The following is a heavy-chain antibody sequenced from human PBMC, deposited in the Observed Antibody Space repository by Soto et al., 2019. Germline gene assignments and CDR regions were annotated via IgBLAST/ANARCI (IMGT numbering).Heavy chain of an antibody. V-gene: IGHV1-69*01. CDR1: GGTFSSYA. Sequence: QVQLVQSGAEVKKPGSSVKVSCKASGGTFSSYAISWVRQAPGQGLEWMGGIIPIFGTANYAKKFQGRVTNTGDESTSKSYKELSSLISEDTAWYYCAGGGAGGYVAYWGQGTLVTVSA. CDR3: AGGGAGGYVAY. J-gene: IGHJ4*02. CDR2: IIPIFGTA. D-gene: IGHD1-26*01.